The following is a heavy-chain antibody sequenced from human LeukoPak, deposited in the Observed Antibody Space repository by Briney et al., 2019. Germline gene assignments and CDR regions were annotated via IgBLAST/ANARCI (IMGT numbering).Heavy chain of an antibody. CDR1: GYTFTTYA. CDR3: ARSYYFDSSAYYLFDY. Sequence: ASVKVSCKASGYTFTTYAMSWVRQAPGQGLEWMGWINTNTGNPTYARGFTGRFVFSLDTSVSTAYLQISSLKAEDTAVYYCARSYYFDSSAYYLFDYWGQGTLVTVSS. D-gene: IGHD3-22*01. CDR2: INTNTGNP. V-gene: IGHV7-4-1*02. J-gene: IGHJ4*02.